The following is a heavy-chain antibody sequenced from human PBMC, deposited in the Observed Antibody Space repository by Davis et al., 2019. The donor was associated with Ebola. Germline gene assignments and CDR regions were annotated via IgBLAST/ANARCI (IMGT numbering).Heavy chain of an antibody. J-gene: IGHJ6*02. CDR2: INHSGGT. D-gene: IGHD3-9*01. CDR3: ARGYDTTGYYYGMDV. V-gene: IGHV4-34*01. Sequence: SETLSLTCAVYGGSFSGYYWSWIRQPPGKGLEWIGEINHSGGTNYNPSLKSRVTISVDTSKNQFSLKLSSVTAADTAVYYCARGYDTTGYYYGMDVWGQGTTVTVSS. CDR1: GGSFSGYY.